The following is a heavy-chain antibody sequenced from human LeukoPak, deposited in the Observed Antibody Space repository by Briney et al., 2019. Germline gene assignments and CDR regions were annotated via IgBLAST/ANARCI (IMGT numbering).Heavy chain of an antibody. Sequence: ASVKVSCKASGYTFTSYGISCVRQAPGQGLERMGWISAYNGNTNYAQKLQGRVTMTTDTSTSTAYMELRSLRSDDTAVYYCASSRSGWYWDFDYWGQGTLVTVSS. D-gene: IGHD6-19*01. CDR1: GYTFTSYG. CDR2: ISAYNGNT. J-gene: IGHJ4*02. V-gene: IGHV1-18*01. CDR3: ASSRSGWYWDFDY.